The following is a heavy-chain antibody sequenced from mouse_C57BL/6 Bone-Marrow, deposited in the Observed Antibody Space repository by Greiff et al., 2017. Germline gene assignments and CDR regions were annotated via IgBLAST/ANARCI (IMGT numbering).Heavy chain of an antibody. D-gene: IGHD4-1*01. Sequence: VQRVESGPGLVAPSQSLSITCTVSGFSLTSYAISWVRQPPGMGLEWLGVIWTGGGTNDNSAPKSRLSISNDNSKSQSFLKMNRLQTDDTARYCCARKLGWYFDVWGTGTTVTVSS. CDR3: ARKLGWYFDV. J-gene: IGHJ1*03. CDR1: GFSLTSYA. V-gene: IGHV2-9-1*01. CDR2: IWTGGGT.